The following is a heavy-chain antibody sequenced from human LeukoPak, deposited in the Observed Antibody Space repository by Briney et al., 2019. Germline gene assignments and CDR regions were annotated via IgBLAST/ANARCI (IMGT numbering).Heavy chain of an antibody. CDR3: VRLRRNSDTSGFYYYYDY. CDR2: IRVRSNYI. D-gene: IGHD3-22*01. V-gene: IGHV3-21*01. J-gene: IGHJ4*02. CDR1: GYTFSSYS. Sequence: PGGSLRLSCAASGYTFSSYSINWVRRAPGKGLEWVSSIRVRSNYIYYADSVRGRLSISRDDARDSLYLQVNSLRAEDTAVYYCVRLRRNSDTSGFYYYYDYWGQGTLVTVSS.